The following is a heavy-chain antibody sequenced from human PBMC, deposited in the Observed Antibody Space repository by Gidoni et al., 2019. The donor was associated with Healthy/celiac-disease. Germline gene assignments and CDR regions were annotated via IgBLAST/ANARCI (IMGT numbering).Heavy chain of an antibody. J-gene: IGHJ4*02. CDR2: IYSGGST. CDR1: VFTVSSNY. CDR3: AREEASVTSNFDY. D-gene: IGHD4-17*01. V-gene: IGHV3-66*01. Sequence: EVQLVESGGGLVQPGGSLRLSCAASVFTVSSNYMGWVRQAPGKGLEWVSVIYSGGSTYYADSVKGRFTISRDNSKNTLYLQMNSLRAEDTAVYYCAREEASVTSNFDYWGQGTLVTVSS.